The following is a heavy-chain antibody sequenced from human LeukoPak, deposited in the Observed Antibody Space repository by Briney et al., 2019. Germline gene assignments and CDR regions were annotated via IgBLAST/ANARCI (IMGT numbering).Heavy chain of an antibody. J-gene: IGHJ6*02. CDR2: IYYSGST. CDR3: ATTSRITMVRGHYGMDV. V-gene: IGHV4-61*08. D-gene: IGHD3-10*01. CDR1: GGSISSGGYY. Sequence: SETLSLTCTVSGGSISSGGYYWSWIRQPPGKGLEWIGYIYYSGSTNYNPSLKSRVTISVDTSKNQFSLKLSSVTAADTAVYYCATTSRITMVRGHYGMDVWGQGTTVTVSS.